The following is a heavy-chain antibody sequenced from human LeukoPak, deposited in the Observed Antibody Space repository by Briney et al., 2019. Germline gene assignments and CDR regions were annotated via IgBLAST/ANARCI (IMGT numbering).Heavy chain of an antibody. Sequence: GASVKVSCKASGYTFTGYYMHWVRQAPGQGLEWMGWISAYNGNTNYAQKLQGRVTMTTDTSTSTAYMELRSLRSDDTAVYYCARDQRYFDWLLPEGDYWGQGTLVTVSS. V-gene: IGHV1-18*04. CDR2: ISAYNGNT. CDR3: ARDQRYFDWLLPEGDY. D-gene: IGHD3-9*01. CDR1: GYTFTGYY. J-gene: IGHJ4*02.